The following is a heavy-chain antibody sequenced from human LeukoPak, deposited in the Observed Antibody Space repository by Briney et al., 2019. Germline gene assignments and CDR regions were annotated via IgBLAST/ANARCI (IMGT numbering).Heavy chain of an antibody. CDR1: GFTFSSYG. CDR3: ARDLEAARPEWYYYGMDV. CDR2: ISYDGSNK. Sequence: PGGSLRLSCAASGFTFSSYGMHWVRQAPGKGLEWVAVISYDGSNKYYADSVKGRFTISRDNSKNTLYLQMNSLRAEDTAVYYCARDLEAARPEWYYYGMDVWGQGTTVTVSS. D-gene: IGHD6-6*01. V-gene: IGHV3-30*03. J-gene: IGHJ6*02.